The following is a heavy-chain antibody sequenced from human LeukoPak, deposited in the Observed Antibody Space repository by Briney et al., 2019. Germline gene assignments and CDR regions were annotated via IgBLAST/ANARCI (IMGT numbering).Heavy chain of an antibody. J-gene: IGHJ3*02. CDR2: INPGGGST. V-gene: IGHV1-46*01. D-gene: IGHD2-21*02. CDR3: ASALVNCGGDCYSVFAAFDI. CDR1: GYTFTGYY. Sequence: GASVKVSCKSSGYTFTGYYIHWLRQAPGQGLEWMGIINPGGGSTSYAQKVQGRVTMTRDTSTSTVYMELSSLRSEDTAVYYCASALVNCGGDCYSVFAAFDIWGQGTMVTVSS.